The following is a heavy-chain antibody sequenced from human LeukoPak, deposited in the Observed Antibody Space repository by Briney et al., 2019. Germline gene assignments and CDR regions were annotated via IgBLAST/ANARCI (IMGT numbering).Heavy chain of an antibody. Sequence: ASVKVSCKASGYTFTGYYMHWVRQAPGQGLEWMGWINPNSGGTNYAQKFQERVTITRDMSTSTAYMELSSLRSEDTAVYYCAAASVGGNDAFDIWGQGTMVTVSS. V-gene: IGHV1-2*02. J-gene: IGHJ3*02. CDR3: AAASVGGNDAFDI. CDR1: GYTFTGYY. D-gene: IGHD4-23*01. CDR2: INPNSGGT.